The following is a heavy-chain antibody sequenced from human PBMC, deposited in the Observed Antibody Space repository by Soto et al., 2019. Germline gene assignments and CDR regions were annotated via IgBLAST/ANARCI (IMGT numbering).Heavy chain of an antibody. D-gene: IGHD3-22*01. Sequence: SETLSLTCTVSGGSISSGGYYWSWIRQHPGKGLEWIGYIYYSGSTYYNPSLKSRVTISVDTSKNQFSLKLSSVTAADTAVYYCARGGYPYYYDSSGSIGVGGMDVWGQGTTGTVS. V-gene: IGHV4-31*03. J-gene: IGHJ6*02. CDR3: ARGGYPYYYDSSGSIGVGGMDV. CDR2: IYYSGST. CDR1: GGSISSGGYY.